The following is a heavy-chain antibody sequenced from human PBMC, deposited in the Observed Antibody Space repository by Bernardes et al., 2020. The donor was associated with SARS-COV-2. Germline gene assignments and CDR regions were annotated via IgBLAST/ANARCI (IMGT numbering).Heavy chain of an antibody. V-gene: IGHV3-23*01. CDR1: GFTFSSYA. Sequence: GGSLRLSCAASGFTFSSYAMSWVRQAPGKGLEWVSAISGSGGSTYYADPVKGRFTISRDNSKSTLYLQMNSLRAEDTAVYYCAKVNLGVTKINYFDYWGQRTMVTVSS. D-gene: IGHD3-16*01. CDR2: ISGSGGST. CDR3: AKVNLGVTKINYFDY. J-gene: IGHJ4*02.